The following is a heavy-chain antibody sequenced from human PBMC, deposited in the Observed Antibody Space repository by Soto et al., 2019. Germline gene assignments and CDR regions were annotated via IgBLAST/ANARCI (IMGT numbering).Heavy chain of an antibody. J-gene: IGHJ4*02. V-gene: IGHV1-69*02. CDR1: GGTFSSYT. CDR2: IIPILGIA. Sequence: SVKVSCKASGGTFSSYTISWVRQAPGQGLEWMGRIIPILGIANYAQKFQGRVTITADKSTSTAYMELSSLRSEDTAVYYCARAGANYYDSSGSRGSFDYWGQGTLVTVSS. D-gene: IGHD3-22*01. CDR3: ARAGANYYDSSGSRGSFDY.